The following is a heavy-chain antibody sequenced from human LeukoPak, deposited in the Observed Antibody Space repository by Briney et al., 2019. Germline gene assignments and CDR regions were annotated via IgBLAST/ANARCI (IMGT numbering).Heavy chain of an antibody. Sequence: ASVKVSCKASGYTFTSYYMHWVRQAPGQGLAWMGIINPSGGSTSYAQKFQGRVTMTRDTSTSTVYMELSSLRSEDTAVYYCARDVYDFWSGYFGPFDYWGQGTLVTVSS. D-gene: IGHD3-3*01. CDR3: ARDVYDFWSGYFGPFDY. CDR2: INPSGGST. V-gene: IGHV1-46*01. CDR1: GYTFTSYY. J-gene: IGHJ4*02.